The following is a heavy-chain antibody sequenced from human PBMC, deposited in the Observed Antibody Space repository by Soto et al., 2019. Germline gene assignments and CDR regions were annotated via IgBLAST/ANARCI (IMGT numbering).Heavy chain of an antibody. V-gene: IGHV4-39*01. D-gene: IGHD3-9*01. Sequence: SDTLSLTCTVSGGSISSSSYYWGWIRQPPGKGLEWIGSIYYSGSTYYNPSLKSRVTISVDTSKNQFSLKLSSVTAADTAVYYCARHPVGYYDILTGYPHYSYYGMDVWGQGTTVTVSS. J-gene: IGHJ6*02. CDR2: IYYSGST. CDR1: GGSISSSSYY. CDR3: ARHPVGYYDILTGYPHYSYYGMDV.